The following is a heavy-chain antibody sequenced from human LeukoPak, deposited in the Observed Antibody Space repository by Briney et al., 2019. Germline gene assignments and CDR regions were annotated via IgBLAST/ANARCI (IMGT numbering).Heavy chain of an antibody. D-gene: IGHD3-3*01. J-gene: IGHJ5*02. CDR2: IYYSGST. CDR1: GDSISHTNYY. V-gene: IGHV4-39*07. Sequence: SETLSLTCTVSGDSISHTNYYWGWIRQPPGKGLEWIGSIYYSGSTYYNPSLKSRVTISLDTSKNQFSLKLSSVTAADTALYYCAREYKTFTIFGVVDDGFDPWGQGTLVTVSS. CDR3: AREYKTFTIFGVVDDGFDP.